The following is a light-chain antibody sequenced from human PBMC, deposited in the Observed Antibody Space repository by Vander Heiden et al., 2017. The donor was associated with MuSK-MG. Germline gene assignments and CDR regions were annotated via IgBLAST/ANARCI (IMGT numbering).Light chain of an antibody. J-gene: IGLJ2*01. CDR3: PAWDSSSEV. Sequence: SHQLTQPPSVSVCPGQTASITCSGDELGDKYACWYQQKPGQSPGPVIYQDSKRPSGIPERFSGSNSGNKATLTISGTQAVEEADYYCPAWDSSSEVFGGGTKLTVL. V-gene: IGLV3-1*01. CDR1: ELGDKY. CDR2: QDS.